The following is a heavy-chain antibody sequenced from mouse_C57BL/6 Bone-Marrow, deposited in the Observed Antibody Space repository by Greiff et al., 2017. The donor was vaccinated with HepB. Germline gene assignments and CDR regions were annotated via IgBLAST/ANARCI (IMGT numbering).Heavy chain of an antibody. CDR2: IYPRDGST. CDR3: ARVKTCYGSSPAWFAY. J-gene: IGHJ3*01. CDR1: GYTFTDHT. Sequence: VQLQQSDAELVKPGASVKISCKVSGYTFTDHTIHWMKQRPEQGLEWIGYIYPRDGSTKYNEKFKGKATLTADKSSSTAYMQLNSLTSEDSAVYFCARVKTCYGSSPAWFAYWGQGTLVTVSA. D-gene: IGHD1-1*01. V-gene: IGHV1-78*01.